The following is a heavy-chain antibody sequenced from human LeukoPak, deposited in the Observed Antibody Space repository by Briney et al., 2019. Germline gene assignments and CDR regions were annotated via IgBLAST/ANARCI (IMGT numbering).Heavy chain of an antibody. CDR3: ARESYSGSYGY. D-gene: IGHD1-26*01. CDR2: IKQDGSEK. J-gene: IGHJ4*02. CDR1: GLTFSNYA. Sequence: GGSLRLSCAASGLTFSNYAMTWVRQAPGKGLEWVANIKQDGSEKYYVDSVKGRFTISRDNAKNSLYLQMNSLRAEDTAVYYCARESYSGSYGYWGQGTLVTVSS. V-gene: IGHV3-7*01.